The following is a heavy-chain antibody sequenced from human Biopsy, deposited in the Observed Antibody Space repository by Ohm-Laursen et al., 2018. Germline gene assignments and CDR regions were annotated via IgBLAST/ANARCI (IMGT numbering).Heavy chain of an antibody. J-gene: IGHJ4*02. V-gene: IGHV3-15*01. CDR2: IKSKFDGETT. CDR1: GFTFGDAW. Sequence: LSLTCAASGFTFGDAWMSWIRQAPGKGLEWVGRIKSKFDGETTDYAAPVKGRFIISRDDSKNTLYLQMNTLKTEDTAVYYCTISRSNWGQGTPVTVSS. CDR3: TISRSN.